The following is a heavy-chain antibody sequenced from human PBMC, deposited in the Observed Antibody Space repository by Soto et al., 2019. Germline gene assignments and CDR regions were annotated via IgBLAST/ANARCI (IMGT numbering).Heavy chain of an antibody. Sequence: EVQLVESGGGLVQPGGSLRLSCEASGFTFSTYSMNWVRQAPGKGLEWVSYIRGSGTTTHYADSVKGRFTISRDNAKNSLYLQMHSLRVEDTAVYYCARDPHSLDYWGQGILVTVSS. D-gene: IGHD2-15*01. CDR1: GFTFSTYS. CDR2: IRGSGTTT. V-gene: IGHV3-48*01. J-gene: IGHJ4*02. CDR3: ARDPHSLDY.